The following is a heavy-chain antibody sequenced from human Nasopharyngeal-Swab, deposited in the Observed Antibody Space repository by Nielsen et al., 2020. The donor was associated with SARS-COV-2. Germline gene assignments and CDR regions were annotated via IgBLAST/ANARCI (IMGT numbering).Heavy chain of an antibody. J-gene: IGHJ6*02. V-gene: IGHV1-18*01. D-gene: IGHD6-19*01. CDR3: ARDRVAVAGDDRYCYCYYGMDV. CDR2: ISAYNGNT. Sequence: ASVKVSCKASGYTFTSYGISWVRQDPGQGLEGRGWISAYNGNTNYAQKPQGRVTMTTDTSTSTAYMELRSLRSDDTAVYYCARDRVAVAGDDRYCYCYYGMDVWGQGTTVTVSS. CDR1: GYTFTSYG.